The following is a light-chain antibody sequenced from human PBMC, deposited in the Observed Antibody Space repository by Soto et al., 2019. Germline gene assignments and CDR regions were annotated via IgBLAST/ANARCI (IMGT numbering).Light chain of an antibody. CDR3: QKYNSWHLT. Sequence: IVFTQSPGTLSLSPGERATLSGRAGPSVSRNYLAWYQQKPGQAPRLLIYCASPRATDIPATFSGSGSGTDLTLTMNSLQSEDFAVYYCQKYNSWHLTFGPGDEEDIK. J-gene: IGKJ3*01. CDR1: PSVSRN. V-gene: IGKV3-15*01. CDR2: CAS.